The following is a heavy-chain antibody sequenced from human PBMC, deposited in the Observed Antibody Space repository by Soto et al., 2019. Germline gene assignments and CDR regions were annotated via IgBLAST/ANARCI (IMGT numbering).Heavy chain of an antibody. CDR1: GGTFSSYA. CDR2: IIPIFGTA. D-gene: IGHD3-3*01. V-gene: IGHV1-69*13. Sequence: SVKVSCKASGGTFSSYAISWGRQAPGQGLEWMGGIIPIFGTANYAQKFQGRVTITADESTSTAYMELSSLRSEDTAVYYCARVGEQRYDFWSGYYTNYYYGMDVWGQGTTVTVSS. J-gene: IGHJ6*02. CDR3: ARVGEQRYDFWSGYYTNYYYGMDV.